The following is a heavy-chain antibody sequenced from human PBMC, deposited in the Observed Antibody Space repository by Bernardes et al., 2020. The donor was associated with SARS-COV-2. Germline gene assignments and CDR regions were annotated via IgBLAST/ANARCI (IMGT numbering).Heavy chain of an antibody. V-gene: IGHV4-39*01. CDR2: IYYSGST. CDR1: GGSISSSTYY. J-gene: IGHJ6*02. D-gene: IGHD4-17*01. Sequence: SETLSLTCTVSGGSISSSTYYWGWIRQPPGKGLEWIGSIYYSGSTYYNPSLKSRVTISIDTSKNQFSLKLTSVTAADTAVYYCARVFKSGDYSLFYYYAMDVWGQGTTVAVSS. CDR3: ARVFKSGDYSLFYYYAMDV.